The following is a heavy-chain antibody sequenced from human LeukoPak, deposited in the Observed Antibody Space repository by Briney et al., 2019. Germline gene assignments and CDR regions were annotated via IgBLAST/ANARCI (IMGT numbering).Heavy chain of an antibody. J-gene: IGHJ4*02. V-gene: IGHV3-30*02. D-gene: IGHD1-26*01. Sequence: PGGSLRPSCGASGFTFTYYGMHWVRQAPGKGLEWVTFVRSDGSDKYYADSVKGRFTISRDNSKNTLYLQMNSLRAEDTAVYYCARGVGASEGVDYWGQGTLITVSS. CDR2: VRSDGSDK. CDR1: GFTFTYYG. CDR3: ARGVGASEGVDY.